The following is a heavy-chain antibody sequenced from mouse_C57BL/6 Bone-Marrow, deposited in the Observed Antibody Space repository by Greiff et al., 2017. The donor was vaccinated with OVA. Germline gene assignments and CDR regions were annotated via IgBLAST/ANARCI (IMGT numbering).Heavy chain of an antibody. Sequence: EVQLVESEGGLVQPGSSLKLSCTASGFTFSDYYMAWVRQVPEKGLEWVANINYDGSSTYYLDSLKSRFIISRDNAKNILYLQMSSLKSEDTATYYCARGKDYGSTHYYAMDYWGQGTSVTVSS. CDR1: GFTFSDYY. J-gene: IGHJ4*01. D-gene: IGHD1-1*01. CDR3: ARGKDYGSTHYYAMDY. V-gene: IGHV5-16*01. CDR2: INYDGSST.